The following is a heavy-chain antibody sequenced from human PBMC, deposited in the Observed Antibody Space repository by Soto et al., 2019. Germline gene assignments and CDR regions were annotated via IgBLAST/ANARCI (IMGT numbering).Heavy chain of an antibody. J-gene: IGHJ3*02. V-gene: IGHV3-23*01. Sequence: GGSLRLSCAASGFTFSSYAMSWVRQAPGKGLEWVSAISGSGGSTYYADSVKGRFTISRDNSKNTLYLQMNSLRAEDTAVYYCAKDLYSSSPYFRWELLSARAFDIWGQGTMVTVSS. D-gene: IGHD6-6*01. CDR2: ISGSGGST. CDR1: GFTFSSYA. CDR3: AKDLYSSSPYFRWELLSARAFDI.